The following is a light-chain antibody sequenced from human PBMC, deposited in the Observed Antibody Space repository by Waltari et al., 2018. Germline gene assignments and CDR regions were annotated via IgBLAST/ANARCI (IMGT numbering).Light chain of an antibody. V-gene: IGLV2-14*01. CDR1: SIDVGGYNH. Sequence: QSALTPPDSVSGSPGQSITISFTGTSIDVGGYNHVSWYQQHPGKVPKRLIFDVSNRPSGVSNRFSGSKSGNTASLTISGLQAEDESDYYCCSFTSRSTWVFGGGTKLTVL. J-gene: IGLJ3*02. CDR2: DVS. CDR3: CSFTSRSTWV.